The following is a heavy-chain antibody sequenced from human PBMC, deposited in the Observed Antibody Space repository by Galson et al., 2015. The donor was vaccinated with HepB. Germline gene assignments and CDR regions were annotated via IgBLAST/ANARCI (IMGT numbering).Heavy chain of an antibody. Sequence: QSGAEVKKPGESLRISCKGSGYSFTSHWISWVRQMPGKGLEWMGRIDPSDSYANYNPSFQGHVTISADQSISTAYLQWSSLKASDTAMYYCARNSPSSWDYYYYGLDVWGQGTTVTVSS. CDR2: IDPSDSYA. D-gene: IGHD6-13*01. CDR3: ARNSPSSWDYYYYGLDV. J-gene: IGHJ6*02. CDR1: GYSFTSHW. V-gene: IGHV5-10-1*01.